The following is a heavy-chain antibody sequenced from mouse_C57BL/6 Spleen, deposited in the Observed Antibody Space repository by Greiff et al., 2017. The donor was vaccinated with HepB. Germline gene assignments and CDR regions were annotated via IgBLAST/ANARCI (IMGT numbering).Heavy chain of an antibody. CDR2: IYPGDGDT. J-gene: IGHJ2*01. V-gene: IGHV1-80*01. CDR1: GYAFSSYW. D-gene: IGHD1-1*01. CDR3: ALITTVVEDFDY. Sequence: QVHVKQSGAELVKPGASVKISCKASGYAFSSYWMNWVKQRPGKGLEWIGQIYPGDGDTNYNGKFKGKATLTADKSSSTAYMQLSSLTSEDSAVYFCALITTVVEDFDYWGQGTTLTVSS.